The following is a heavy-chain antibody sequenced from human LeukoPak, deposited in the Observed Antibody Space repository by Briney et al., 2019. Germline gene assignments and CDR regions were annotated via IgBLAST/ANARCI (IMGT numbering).Heavy chain of an antibody. J-gene: IGHJ4*02. D-gene: IGHD6-6*01. Sequence: GGSLRLSCAASGFTFSSYAMSWVRQAPGKGLEWVSAISGSGGSTYYADSVKGRFTISRDNSKNTLYLQMNSLRAEDTAVYYCAGSIAARPLGYWGQGTLVIVSS. CDR1: GFTFSSYA. V-gene: IGHV3-23*01. CDR2: ISGSGGST. CDR3: AGSIAARPLGY.